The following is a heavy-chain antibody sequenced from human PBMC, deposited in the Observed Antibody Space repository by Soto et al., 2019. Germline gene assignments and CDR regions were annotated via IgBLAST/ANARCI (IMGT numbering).Heavy chain of an antibody. V-gene: IGHV4-34*01. CDR3: ARLSTYYDFWSGSPWFDP. CDR2: INHSGST. D-gene: IGHD3-3*01. Sequence: SGTLSLTCAVYGGSFSGYYWSWIRQPPGKGLEWIGEINHSGSTNYNPSLKSRVTISVDTSKNQFPLKLSSVTAADTAVYYCARLSTYYDFWSGSPWFDPWGQGTLVTVSS. CDR1: GGSFSGYY. J-gene: IGHJ5*02.